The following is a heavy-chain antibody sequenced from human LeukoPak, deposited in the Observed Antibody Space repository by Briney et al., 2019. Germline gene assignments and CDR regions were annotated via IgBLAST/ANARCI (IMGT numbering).Heavy chain of an antibody. V-gene: IGHV4-39*01. Sequence: PSETLSLTCIVSGGSINSRSHYWGRIRQPPGKGLEWIGNIYYSGSTYYNPSLKSRVTISIDTSKNQFSLKLSSVTATDTAVYYCASLREGGVAHWFDPWGQGTLVTVSS. J-gene: IGHJ5*02. CDR2: IYYSGST. D-gene: IGHD2-15*01. CDR1: GGSINSRSHY. CDR3: ASLREGGVAHWFDP.